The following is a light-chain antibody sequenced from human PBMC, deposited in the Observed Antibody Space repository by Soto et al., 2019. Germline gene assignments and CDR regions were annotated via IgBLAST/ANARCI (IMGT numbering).Light chain of an antibody. CDR3: QQSYSTPRT. V-gene: IGKV1-39*01. J-gene: IGKJ1*01. CDR1: DKMSRY. CDR2: AAS. Sequence: DIQLIQSPSSLSASVGDRVTITCRANDKMSRYLNWYQQKPGKAHKLLIYAASNLQSGVPSRFSGSGSGADFILTISSLQPEDSATYYCQQSYSTPRTFGQGTKVEVK.